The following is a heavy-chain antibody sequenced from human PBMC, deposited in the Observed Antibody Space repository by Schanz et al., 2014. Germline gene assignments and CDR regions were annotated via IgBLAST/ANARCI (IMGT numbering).Heavy chain of an antibody. CDR1: GFTFNDYA. V-gene: IGHV3-30*04. Sequence: QVQLLESGGGVVQPGGSLRLSCAASGFTFNDYAMHWVRQAPGKGLEWVAVISYEGSKKYYPDSVQGRFTISRDNSKNTLYLQMNSLRAEDTAVYYCARGSGTFDSWGQGTLVTVSS. J-gene: IGHJ4*02. D-gene: IGHD3-3*01. CDR3: ARGSGTFDS. CDR2: ISYEGSKK.